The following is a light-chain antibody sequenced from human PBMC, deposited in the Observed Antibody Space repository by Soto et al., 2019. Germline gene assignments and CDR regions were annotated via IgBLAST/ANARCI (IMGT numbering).Light chain of an antibody. CDR3: QQGSTTPIT. CDR2: SAF. CDR1: QSIGRF. Sequence: DIQMTQSPSSLSASVGDRVTITCRASQSIGRFLNWYQQKPGEAPRLLVYSAFRIQSGVPSRFNASGSGTDFTLSISSLQPEDFSTYYCQQGSTTPITFGLGTRLEIK. J-gene: IGKJ5*01. V-gene: IGKV1-39*01.